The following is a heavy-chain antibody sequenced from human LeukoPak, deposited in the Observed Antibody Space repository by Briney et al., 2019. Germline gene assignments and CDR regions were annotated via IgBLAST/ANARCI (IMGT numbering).Heavy chain of an antibody. CDR2: ITTNGGST. V-gene: IGHV3-64*02. CDR3: ARGKGIYCGGDCSALDY. Sequence: GGSLRLSCAASGFTFSTYAMHWVRQAPGKGLEYVSAITTNGGSTYYADSVKGRFTISRDNSKNTLYLQMGSLRAEDMAVYYCARGKGIYCGGDCSALDYWGQGTLVTVSS. CDR1: GFTFSTYA. J-gene: IGHJ4*02. D-gene: IGHD2-21*02.